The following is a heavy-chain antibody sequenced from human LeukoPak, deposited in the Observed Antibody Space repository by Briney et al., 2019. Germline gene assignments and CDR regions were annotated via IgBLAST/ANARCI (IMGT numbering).Heavy chain of an antibody. CDR2: VYYSGST. CDR1: VGSMSSYY. D-gene: IGHD3-10*01. V-gene: IGHV4-59*08. J-gene: IGHJ5*02. CDR3: ARHGSGTSLALDP. Sequence: SETLSLTCTVSVGSMSSYYWSWIRQSPGKGLEWLGYVYYSGSTNYNPSLKSRVTISLGTSKNQFSLKLSSVTAADTAVYYCARHGSGTSLALDPWGQGTLVTVSS.